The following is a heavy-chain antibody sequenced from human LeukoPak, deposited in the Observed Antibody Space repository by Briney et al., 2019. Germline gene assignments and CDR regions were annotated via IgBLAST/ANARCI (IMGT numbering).Heavy chain of an antibody. CDR1: GFTFSSYA. Sequence: PGRSLRLSCAASGFTFSSYAMHWVRQAPGKGLEWVAVISYDGSNKYYADSVKGRFTISRDNSKNTLYLQMNSLRAEDTAVYYCARKEDYYGSGSYYNAFDIWGQGTMVTVSS. V-gene: IGHV3-30-3*01. CDR3: ARKEDYYGSGSYYNAFDI. D-gene: IGHD3-10*01. J-gene: IGHJ3*02. CDR2: ISYDGSNK.